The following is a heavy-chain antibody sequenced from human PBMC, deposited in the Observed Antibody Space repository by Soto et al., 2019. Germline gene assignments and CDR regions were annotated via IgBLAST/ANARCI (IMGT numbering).Heavy chain of an antibody. CDR3: ARDPGNDAAIDY. Sequence: GGSLRLSCAASGFTVSSNYMSWVRQAPGKGLEWVSVIYSGGSTYYADSVKGRFTVSRDNSKNTVYLQMNSLRVDDTAVYHCARDPGNDAAIDYWGQGTLVTVSS. CDR2: IYSGGST. J-gene: IGHJ4*02. V-gene: IGHV3-53*01. D-gene: IGHD6-25*01. CDR1: GFTVSSNY.